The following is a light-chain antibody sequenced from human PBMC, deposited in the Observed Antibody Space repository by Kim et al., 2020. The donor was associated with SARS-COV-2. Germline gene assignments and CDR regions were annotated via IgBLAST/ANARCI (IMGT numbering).Light chain of an antibody. V-gene: IGKV3-20*01. CDR2: GAS. Sequence: PGERATLSCRASQSVSSTYLAWYQQKPGQAPRLLIYGASNRATDIPNRFRGSESGTDFTLTITRLEPEDFAVYYCQQSGSSPWTFGQGTKVDIK. CDR1: QSVSSTY. J-gene: IGKJ1*01. CDR3: QQSGSSPWT.